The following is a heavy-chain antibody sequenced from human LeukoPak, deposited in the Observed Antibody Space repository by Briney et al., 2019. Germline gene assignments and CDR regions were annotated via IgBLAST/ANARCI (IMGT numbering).Heavy chain of an antibody. D-gene: IGHD3-10*01. V-gene: IGHV3-21*01. CDR2: ISSSSSYI. Sequence: GGSLRLSCTASGFTFSSYSMNWVRQAPGKGLEWVSSISSSSSYIYYADSVKGPFTISRDNAKNSLYLQMNSLRAEDTAVYYCARLSYYGSGADYWGQGTLVTVSS. CDR3: ARLSYYGSGADY. J-gene: IGHJ4*02. CDR1: GFTFSSYS.